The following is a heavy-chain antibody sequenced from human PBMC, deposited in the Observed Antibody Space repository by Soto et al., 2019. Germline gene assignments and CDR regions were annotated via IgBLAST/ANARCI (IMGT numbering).Heavy chain of an antibody. V-gene: IGHV4-61*01. CDR2: LYYSGST. CDR3: ARGSPYYDILIGYSRPYYYGVDV. D-gene: IGHD3-9*01. Sequence: PSETLSLTCIASGDSVSSGSYYWSWIRQPPGKGLEWIGYLYYSGSTNYNPSLESRVTMSVDTSKNQFSLNLSSVTAADTAVYYCARGSPYYDILIGYSRPYYYGVDVWGQGTTGTVSS. J-gene: IGHJ6*02. CDR1: GDSVSSGSYY.